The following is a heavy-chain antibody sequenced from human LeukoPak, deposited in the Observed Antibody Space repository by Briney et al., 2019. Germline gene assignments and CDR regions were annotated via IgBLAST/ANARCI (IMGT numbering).Heavy chain of an antibody. CDR1: GGSISSGGYY. CDR2: IYYSGST. V-gene: IGHV4-31*03. Sequence: PSETLSLTCTVSGGSISSGGYYWSWIRQHPEKGLEWIGYIYYSGSTYYNPSLKSRVTISVDTSKNQFSLKLSSVTAADTAVYYCASTYDFWSGYYVHGAFDIWGQGTMVTVSS. CDR3: ASTYDFWSGYYVHGAFDI. D-gene: IGHD3-3*01. J-gene: IGHJ3*02.